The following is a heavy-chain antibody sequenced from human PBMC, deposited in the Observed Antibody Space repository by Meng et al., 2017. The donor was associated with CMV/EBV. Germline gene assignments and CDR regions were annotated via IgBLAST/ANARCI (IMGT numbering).Heavy chain of an antibody. CDR1: GGSFSGYY. V-gene: IGHV4-34*01. CDR2: INHSGST. CDR3: ARTRYRNPFDY. D-gene: IGHD3-16*02. J-gene: IGHJ4*02. Sequence: SETLSLTCAVYGGSFSGYYWSWIRQPPGKGLEWIGEINHSGSTNYNPSLKNRVTISVDTSKNQFSLKLSSVTAADTAVYYCARTRYRNPFDYWGQGTLVTVSS.